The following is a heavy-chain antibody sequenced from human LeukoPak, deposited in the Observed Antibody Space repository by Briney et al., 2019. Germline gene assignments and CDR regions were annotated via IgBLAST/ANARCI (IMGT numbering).Heavy chain of an antibody. J-gene: IGHJ5*02. CDR1: GYTFTSYA. D-gene: IGHD6-13*01. Sequence: GASVKVSCKASGYTFTSYAMHWVRQAPGQGLEWMGWINAYNGNTNYAQKFQGRVTMTTDTSTTTAYMELRSLRSDDTAVYYCARQDIAAAISWGWFDPWGQGTLVTVSS. CDR2: INAYNGNT. V-gene: IGHV1-18*01. CDR3: ARQDIAAAISWGWFDP.